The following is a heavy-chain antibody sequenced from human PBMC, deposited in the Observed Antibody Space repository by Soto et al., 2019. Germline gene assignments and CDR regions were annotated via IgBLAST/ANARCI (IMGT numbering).Heavy chain of an antibody. Sequence: ASVKVSCKASGYTFTGYYMHWVRQAPGQGLEWMGWINPNSGGTNYAQKFQGRVTMTRDTSISTACMELSRLRSDDTAVYYCARSRPCSGGSCYLSWFDYWGQGTLVTVSS. V-gene: IGHV1-2*02. D-gene: IGHD2-15*01. J-gene: IGHJ4*02. CDR1: GYTFTGYY. CDR3: ARSRPCSGGSCYLSWFDY. CDR2: INPNSGGT.